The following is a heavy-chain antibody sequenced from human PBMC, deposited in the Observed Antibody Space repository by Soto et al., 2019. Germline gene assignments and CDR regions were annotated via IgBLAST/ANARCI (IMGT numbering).Heavy chain of an antibody. D-gene: IGHD6-13*01. Sequence: SETLSLTCTVSGGSINSGSYYWSWIRQPPGKGLEWIGYISYSESTYYNPSLKSRVSISVDTSKNQFSLKLSSVIAADTAVYYCARYVAAAVKLLYDYWGQGTLVTVSS. CDR1: GGSINSGSYY. CDR3: ARYVAAAVKLLYDY. V-gene: IGHV4-61*01. J-gene: IGHJ4*02. CDR2: ISYSEST.